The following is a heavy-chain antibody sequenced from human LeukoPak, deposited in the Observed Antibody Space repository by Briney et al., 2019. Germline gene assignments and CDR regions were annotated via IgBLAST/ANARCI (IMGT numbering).Heavy chain of an antibody. V-gene: IGHV4-30-4*08. D-gene: IGHD3-3*01. J-gene: IGHJ6*03. CDR1: GGSISSGDYY. Sequence: PSQTLSLTCTVSGGSISSGDYYWSWIRQPPGKGLEWIGYIYYSGSTYYNPSLKSRVTMSVDTSKNQFSLKLSSVTAADTAVYYCARDDTIFGVVTKDYYYYYMDVWGKGTTVTVSS. CDR3: ARDDTIFGVVTKDYYYYYMDV. CDR2: IYYSGST.